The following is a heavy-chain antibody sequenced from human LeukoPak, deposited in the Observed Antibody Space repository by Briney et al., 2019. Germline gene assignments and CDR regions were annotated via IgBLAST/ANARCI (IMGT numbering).Heavy chain of an antibody. CDR1: GGSFSGHY. J-gene: IGHJ3*02. CDR2: INHSGST. D-gene: IGHD3-22*01. V-gene: IGHV4-34*01. CDR3: ACLTTADAFDI. Sequence: SETLSLTCAVYGGSFSGHYWSWIRQPPGKGLEWIGEINHSGSTNYNPSLKSRVTISVDTSKNQFSLKLSSVTAADTAVYYCACLTTADAFDIWGQGTMVTVSS.